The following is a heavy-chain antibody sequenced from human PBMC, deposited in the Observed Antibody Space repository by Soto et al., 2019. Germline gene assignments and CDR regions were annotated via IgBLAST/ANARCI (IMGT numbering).Heavy chain of an antibody. Sequence: SETLSLTCTVSGGSISSSSYYWGWIRQPPGKGLEWIGSIYYSGSTYYNPSLKSRVTISVDTSKNQFSLKLSSVTAADTAVYYCARLSQGHYMDVWGKGTTVTVSS. CDR3: ARLSQGHYMDV. J-gene: IGHJ6*03. CDR1: GGSISSSSYY. V-gene: IGHV4-39*01. CDR2: IYYSGST.